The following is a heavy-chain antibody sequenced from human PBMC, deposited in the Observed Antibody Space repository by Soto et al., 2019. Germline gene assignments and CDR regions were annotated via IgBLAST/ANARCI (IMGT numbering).Heavy chain of an antibody. CDR2: ISTTSSTI. V-gene: IGHV3-48*02. Sequence: EVQLVESGGGLVQPGGSLRLSCVASGFTFSSFSMNWVRQSPGKGLEWVSYISTTSSTIHYADSVKGRFTISRDNAKNSLHLQMISLRDEDTAVYYCARDGAISGCFDYWGQGTLVTVSS. J-gene: IGHJ4*02. CDR3: ARDGAISGCFDY. D-gene: IGHD6-19*01. CDR1: GFTFSSFS.